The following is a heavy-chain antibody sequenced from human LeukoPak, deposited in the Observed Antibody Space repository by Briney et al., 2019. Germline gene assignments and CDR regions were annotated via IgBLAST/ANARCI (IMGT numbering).Heavy chain of an antibody. D-gene: IGHD6-19*01. CDR1: GGSISSGGYY. CDR3: ASSDSSGWHDAFDI. J-gene: IGHJ3*02. V-gene: IGHV4-61*08. Sequence: SETLSLTCAVSGGSISSGGYYWSWIRQPPGKGLEWIGYIYYSGSTNYNPSLKSRVTISVDTSKNQFSLKLSSVTAADTAVYYCASSDSSGWHDAFDIWGQGTMVTVSS. CDR2: IYYSGST.